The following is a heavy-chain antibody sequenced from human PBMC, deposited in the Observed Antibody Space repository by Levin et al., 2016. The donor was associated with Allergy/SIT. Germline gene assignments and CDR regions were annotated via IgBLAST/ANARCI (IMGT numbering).Heavy chain of an antibody. V-gene: IGHV3-23*01. Sequence: GGSLRLSCAASGYSFSSYAMSWVRQAPGKGLEWVSGISGSGGAPYYADSVQGRFTISRDNSKNTLYLQMNNLRAEDTALYYCASSYHYDILTGYFYWGQGTLVTVS. CDR3: ASSYHYDILTGYFY. J-gene: IGHJ4*02. CDR2: ISGSGGAP. D-gene: IGHD3-9*01. CDR1: GYSFSSYA.